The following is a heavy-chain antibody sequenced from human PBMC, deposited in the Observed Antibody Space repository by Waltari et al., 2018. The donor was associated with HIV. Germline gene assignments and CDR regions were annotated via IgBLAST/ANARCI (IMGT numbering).Heavy chain of an antibody. D-gene: IGHD6-19*01. V-gene: IGHV1-2*06. J-gene: IGHJ4*02. CDR3: ARARQWLPLDY. CDR2: SNQKRDGT. CDR1: GYTFTGYY. Sequence: QVQLVQSGAEVKKPGASVKVSCKAPGYTFTGYYIHWVRQAPGQGLEWMGRSNQKRDGTYYAHKFQDRVTMARDTSISTASMKLSRLRSDDTAVYYCARARQWLPLDYWGQGTLVTVSS.